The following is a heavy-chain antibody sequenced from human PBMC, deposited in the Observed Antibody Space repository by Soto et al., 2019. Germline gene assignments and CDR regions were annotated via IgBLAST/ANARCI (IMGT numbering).Heavy chain of an antibody. D-gene: IGHD3-3*01. Sequence: SETLSLTCTVSGGSISSYYWSWIRQPPGKGLEWIGYIYYSVSTNYNPSLKSRVTISVDTSKNLFSLKLSSVTAADTAVYYCARDFYDFWSGADPGYYMDVWGKGTTVTVSS. CDR2: IYYSVST. CDR1: GGSISSYY. J-gene: IGHJ6*03. V-gene: IGHV4-59*01. CDR3: ARDFYDFWSGADPGYYMDV.